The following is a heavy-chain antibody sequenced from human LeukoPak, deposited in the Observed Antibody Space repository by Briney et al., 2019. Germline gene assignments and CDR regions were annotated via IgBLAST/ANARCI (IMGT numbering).Heavy chain of an antibody. CDR3: ARDVQSQLRYFDWLLNS. J-gene: IGHJ4*02. CDR1: GFSFSSYG. V-gene: IGHV3-33*01. Sequence: TGRSLRLSCAASGFSFSSYGMHWLRQAPGKGLEWVAVIWYDGGNKYYADSVMGRFTISRDNSKNTLYLQMNSLRAEDTAVYYCARDVQSQLRYFDWLLNSWGQGTLVTVSP. CDR2: IWYDGGNK. D-gene: IGHD3-9*01.